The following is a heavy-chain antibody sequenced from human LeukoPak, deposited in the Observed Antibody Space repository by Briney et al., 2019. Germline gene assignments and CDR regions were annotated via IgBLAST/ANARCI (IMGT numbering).Heavy chain of an antibody. CDR2: ISGSGGST. CDR1: GFTFSSYA. V-gene: IGHV3-23*01. CDR3: AKAPPTYYDILTGYWDRYYFDY. Sequence: GGSLRLSCEASGFTFSSYAMSWVRQAPGKGLEWVSAISGSGGSTYYADSVKGRFTISRDNSKNTLYLQMNSLRAEDTAVYYCAKAPPTYYDILTGYWDRYYFDYWGQGTLVTVSS. D-gene: IGHD3-9*01. J-gene: IGHJ4*02.